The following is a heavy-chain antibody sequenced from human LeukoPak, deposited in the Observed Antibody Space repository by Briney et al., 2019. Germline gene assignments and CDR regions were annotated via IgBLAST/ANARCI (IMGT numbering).Heavy chain of an antibody. V-gene: IGHV1-2*04. CDR3: ARDIAAAVHYYGMDV. CDR2: INPNSGGT. D-gene: IGHD6-13*01. J-gene: IGHJ6*04. Sequence: ASVKVSCKASGYTFTGYYMHWVRQAPGQGLEWMGWINPNSGGTNYAQKFQGWVTMTRDTSISTAYMELSRLRPDDTAVYYCARDIAAAVHYYGMDVWGKGTTVTVSS. CDR1: GYTFTGYY.